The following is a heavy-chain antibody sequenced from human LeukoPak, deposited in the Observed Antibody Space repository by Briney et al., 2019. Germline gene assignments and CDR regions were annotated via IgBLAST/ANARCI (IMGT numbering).Heavy chain of an antibody. CDR1: GYTFTSYG. CDR3: ARIKILQYPYNWFDP. D-gene: IGHD4-11*01. J-gene: IGHJ5*02. Sequence: ASVKVSCKASGYTFTSYGISWVRQAPGQGLEWMGWISAYNGNTNYAQKLQGRVTMTTDTSTSTAYMELRSLRSGDTAVYYCARIKILQYPYNWFDPWGQGTLVTVSS. V-gene: IGHV1-18*01. CDR2: ISAYNGNT.